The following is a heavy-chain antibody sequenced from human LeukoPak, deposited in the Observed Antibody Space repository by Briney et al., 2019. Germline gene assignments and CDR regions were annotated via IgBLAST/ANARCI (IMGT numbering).Heavy chain of an antibody. J-gene: IGHJ4*02. CDR2: ISYDGSNK. V-gene: IGHV3-30*18. Sequence: GGSLRLPCAASGFTFSSYGMHWVRQAPREGLEWVAVISYDGSNKYYADSVKGRFTISRDNSKNTLYLQMNSLRAEDTAVYYCAKDGGHCSGCSCYRFDYWGQGTLVSVSS. D-gene: IGHD2-15*01. CDR3: AKDGGHCSGCSCYRFDY. CDR1: GFTFSSYG.